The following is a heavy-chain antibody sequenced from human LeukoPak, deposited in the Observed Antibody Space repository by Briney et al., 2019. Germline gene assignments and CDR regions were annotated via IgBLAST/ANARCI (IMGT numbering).Heavy chain of an antibody. CDR3: AKRGLYDSSGFYFDY. V-gene: IGHV3-23*01. CDR1: GFTFSIYA. D-gene: IGHD3-22*01. Sequence: PGGSLRLSCAASGFTFSIYAMSWVRQAPGKGLEWVSAISGSGGTAYYADSVKGRFTISRDNSKNTLYLQMNSLRAEDTAVYYCAKRGLYDSSGFYFDYWGQGTLVTVSS. CDR2: ISGSGGTA. J-gene: IGHJ4*02.